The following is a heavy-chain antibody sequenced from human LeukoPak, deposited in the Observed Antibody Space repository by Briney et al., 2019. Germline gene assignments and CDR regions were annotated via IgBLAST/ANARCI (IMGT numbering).Heavy chain of an antibody. CDR3: ASASSHRIAAGGDY. CDR2: INNDGSSR. V-gene: IGHV3-74*01. D-gene: IGHD6-13*01. CDR1: GFIFNNYW. Sequence: PGGSLSLSCAASGFIFNNYWMHWVRQAPGKGLVWVSRINNDGSSRNYAASVKGRLTIPRDNAKNTLYLQMNSRRAETTAGYYVASASSHRIAAGGDYWGQGTLVTVSS. J-gene: IGHJ4*02.